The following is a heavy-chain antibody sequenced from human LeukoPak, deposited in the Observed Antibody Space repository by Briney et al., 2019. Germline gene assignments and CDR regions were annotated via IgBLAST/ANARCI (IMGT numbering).Heavy chain of an antibody. CDR1: GFTVRSNY. J-gene: IGHJ5*02. V-gene: IGHV3-53*01. D-gene: IGHD3-3*01. Sequence: GGSLRLSCAASGFTVRSNYMSWVRQAPGKGLEWVSVIYSGGSTYYADSVKGRFTISRDNSKNTLYLQMNSLRAEDTAVYYCAKDGAGDLEWLLSSGNWFDPWGQGTLVTVSS. CDR2: IYSGGST. CDR3: AKDGAGDLEWLLSSGNWFDP.